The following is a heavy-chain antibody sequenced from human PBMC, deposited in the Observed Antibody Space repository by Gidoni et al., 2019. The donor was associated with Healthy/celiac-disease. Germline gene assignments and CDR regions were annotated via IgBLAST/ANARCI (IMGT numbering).Heavy chain of an antibody. CDR1: GFTFSSYA. CDR2: ISGSGGST. D-gene: IGHD3-9*01. Sequence: EVQLLESGGGLVQPGGSLRLSCAASGFTFSSYAMSWVRQAPGKGLEWVSAISGSGGSTYYADSVKGRFTISGDNSKNTLYLQMNSLRAEDTAVYYCAKSPRLVTKAFDIWGQGTMVTVSS. V-gene: IGHV3-23*01. J-gene: IGHJ3*02. CDR3: AKSPRLVTKAFDI.